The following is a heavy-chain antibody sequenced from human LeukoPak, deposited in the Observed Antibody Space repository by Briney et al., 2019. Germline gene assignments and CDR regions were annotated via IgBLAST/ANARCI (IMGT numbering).Heavy chain of an antibody. Sequence: GESLKISCKGSGYTFTNYWIGWVRQMPGKGLEWMGIIYPSDSETRYSPSFQGQVTISVDKSISTAYLQWSSLKASDTAMYYCARHRGGDYGLDAFDIWGQGTMVTVSP. CDR3: ARHRGGDYGLDAFDI. CDR2: IYPSDSET. CDR1: GYTFTNYW. V-gene: IGHV5-51*01. J-gene: IGHJ3*02. D-gene: IGHD4-17*01.